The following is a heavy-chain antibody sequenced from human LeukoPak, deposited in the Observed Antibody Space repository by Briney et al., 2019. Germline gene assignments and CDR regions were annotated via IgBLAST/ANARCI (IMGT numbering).Heavy chain of an antibody. D-gene: IGHD3-22*01. Sequence: GGSLRLSCAASGFTFSSYSMNWVRQAPGKGLEWVSSISSSSSYIYYADSVKGRFTISRDNAKNSLYLQMNSLRAEDTAVYYCARDWPTDSSGYRNWFDPWGQGTLVTVSS. CDR3: ARDWPTDSSGYRNWFDP. V-gene: IGHV3-21*01. CDR1: GFTFSSYS. J-gene: IGHJ5*02. CDR2: ISSSSSYI.